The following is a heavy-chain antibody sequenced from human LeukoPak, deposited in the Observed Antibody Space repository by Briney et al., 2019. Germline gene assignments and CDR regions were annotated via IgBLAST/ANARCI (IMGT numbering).Heavy chain of an antibody. D-gene: IGHD3-3*01. V-gene: IGHV3-66*02. J-gene: IGHJ4*02. CDR1: GFTVSSNY. CDR3: ASYYDFWSGYSY. CDR2: IYSGGST. Sequence: PGGSLRLSCAASGFTVSSNYMSWDRQAPGKGLEWVSVIYSGGSTYYADSVKGRFTISRDNSKNTLYLQMSSLRAEDTAVYYCASYYDFWSGYSYWGQGTLVTVSS.